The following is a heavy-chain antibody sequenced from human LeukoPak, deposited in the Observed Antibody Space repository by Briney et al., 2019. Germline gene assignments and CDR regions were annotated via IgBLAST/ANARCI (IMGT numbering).Heavy chain of an antibody. Sequence: SETLSLTCTVSGGSISSYYWSWIRQPAGKGLEWIGRFYTNGSINYNPSLKSRATMSVDTSKNQFSLKLSSVTAADTAVYYCARVFTFNWFDPWGQGTLVTVSS. CDR2: FYTNGSI. CDR1: GGSISSYY. D-gene: IGHD2/OR15-2a*01. J-gene: IGHJ5*02. CDR3: ARVFTFNWFDP. V-gene: IGHV4-4*07.